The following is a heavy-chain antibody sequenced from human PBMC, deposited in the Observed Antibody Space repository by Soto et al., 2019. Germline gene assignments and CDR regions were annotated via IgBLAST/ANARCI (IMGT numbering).Heavy chain of an antibody. CDR1: GASVSSYY. Sequence: QVQLQESGPGLVKTSETMSLTCTASGASVSSYYWSWIRQPPGKGLEWIGHIYNGGRTNYNPSLKSRVIISVDMSNNQLSLKLTSVTAADTAVYSCARTTGWPGFDFWGQGALVTVSS. V-gene: IGHV4-59*02. CDR3: ARTTGWPGFDF. J-gene: IGHJ4*02. CDR2: IYNGGRT. D-gene: IGHD6-19*01.